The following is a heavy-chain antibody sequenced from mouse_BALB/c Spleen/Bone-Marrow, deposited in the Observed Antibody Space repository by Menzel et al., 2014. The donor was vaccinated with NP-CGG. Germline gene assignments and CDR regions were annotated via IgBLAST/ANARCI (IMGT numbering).Heavy chain of an antibody. D-gene: IGHD1-1*01. J-gene: IGHJ2*01. CDR1: GYTFTDYV. Sequence: EVQLQQSGPELVRPGASVKMSCKASGYTFTDYVIHWVKQKPGQGLEWIGYIIPFNDGTKYNEKFKGKATLTSDKSSTTTYMELSSLTSEDSAVYFCARWDYGTRFYFDYWGQGTTLTGSS. CDR2: IIPFNDGT. V-gene: IGHV1-14*01. CDR3: ARWDYGTRFYFDY.